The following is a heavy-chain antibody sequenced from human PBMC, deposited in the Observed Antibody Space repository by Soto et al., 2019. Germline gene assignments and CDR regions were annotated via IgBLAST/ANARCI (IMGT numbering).Heavy chain of an antibody. CDR2: ISGSGGST. Sequence: EVQLLESGGGWVQPGGSLRLSCTASGFSFSTYGMNWVRQAPGKGLEWVATISGSGGSTHYADSVKGRFTISRDNSKNTLSLQMNSLRAEDTAVYYCAKAYGITMIVVVILNAFDIWGQGTMVTVSS. D-gene: IGHD3-22*01. J-gene: IGHJ3*02. V-gene: IGHV3-23*01. CDR3: AKAYGITMIVVVILNAFDI. CDR1: GFSFSTYG.